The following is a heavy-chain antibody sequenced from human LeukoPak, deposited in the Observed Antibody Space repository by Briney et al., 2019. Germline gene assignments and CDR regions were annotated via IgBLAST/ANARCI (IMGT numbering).Heavy chain of an antibody. CDR1: GGSISGYY. CDR2: IYYSGST. V-gene: IGHV4-59*01. CDR3: ARDVTVTTEYGMDV. Sequence: PSETLSLTCTVSGGSISGYYWSWIRQPPGKGLEWMGYIYYSGSTNYNPSLKSRVTISVDTSKNQFSLKLRSVTAADTAVYYCARDVTVTTEYGMDVWGQGTTATVSS. J-gene: IGHJ6*02. D-gene: IGHD4-17*01.